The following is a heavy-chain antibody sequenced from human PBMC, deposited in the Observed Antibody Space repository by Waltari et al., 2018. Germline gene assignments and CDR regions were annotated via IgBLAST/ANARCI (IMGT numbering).Heavy chain of an antibody. Sequence: QVQLQESGPGLVKPSETLSLTCAVSGYSISSGYYWGWIRQPPGKGLEWIGSIYHSGSTYHNPSLKSRVTISVDPSKNPFSLKLSSVTAADTAVYYCIFRGIAAAGKGNFDYWGQGTLVTVSS. CDR1: GYSISSGYY. V-gene: IGHV4-38-2*01. CDR2: IYHSGST. CDR3: IFRGIAAAGKGNFDY. J-gene: IGHJ4*02. D-gene: IGHD6-13*01.